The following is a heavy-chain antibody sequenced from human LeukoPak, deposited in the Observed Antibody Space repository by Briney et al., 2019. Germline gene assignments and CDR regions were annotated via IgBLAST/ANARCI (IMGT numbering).Heavy chain of an antibody. Sequence: GASVKVSCKVSGYSLSELSTHWVRQAPGQGLEWMGGFDPGDDETIYAQEFQGRVTMTEDTSTDTAYLELSSLRSEDTAVYFCATEKDLLLDSWGQGTPATVSS. J-gene: IGHJ5*01. D-gene: IGHD1-26*01. CDR1: GYSLSELS. CDR2: FDPGDDET. CDR3: ATEKDLLLDS. V-gene: IGHV1-24*01.